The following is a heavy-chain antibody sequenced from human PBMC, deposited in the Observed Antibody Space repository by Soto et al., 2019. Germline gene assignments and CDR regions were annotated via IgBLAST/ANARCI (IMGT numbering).Heavy chain of an antibody. J-gene: IGHJ5*02. V-gene: IGHV4-59*01. D-gene: IGHD2-2*01. CDR3: ARGTDVDIVVVPAAIWFDP. Sequence: SETLSLTCTVSGGSISSYYWSWIRQPPGKGLEWIGYIYYSGSTNYNPSLKSRVTISVDTSKNQFSLKLSSVTAADTAVYYCARGTDVDIVVVPAAIWFDPWGQGTLVPVSS. CDR1: GGSISSYY. CDR2: IYYSGST.